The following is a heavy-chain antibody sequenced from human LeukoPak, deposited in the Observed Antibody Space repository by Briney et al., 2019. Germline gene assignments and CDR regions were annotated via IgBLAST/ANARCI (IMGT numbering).Heavy chain of an antibody. J-gene: IGHJ3*02. D-gene: IGHD3-10*01. CDR3: AKSNGYGLVDI. CDR1: GFTFSSYA. Sequence: GGSLRLSCAASGFTFSSYAMSWVRQAPGKGLEWVSAISGSGGNTYFADSVKGRFTISRDNSKNTLYLQMNSLRAEDTAVYYCAKSNGYGLVDIWGQGTMVTVSS. V-gene: IGHV3-23*01. CDR2: ISGSGGNT.